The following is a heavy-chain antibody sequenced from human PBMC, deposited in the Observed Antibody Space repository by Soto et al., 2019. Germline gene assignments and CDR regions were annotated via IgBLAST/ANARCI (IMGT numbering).Heavy chain of an antibody. Sequence: GGSLRLSCAASGFTFSSYWMHWVRQAPGKGLVWVSRINSDGSSTSYADSVKGRFTISRDNAKNTLYLQMNSLRAEDTAVYYCARTHYGDYADAFDIWGQGTMVTVSS. CDR2: INSDGSST. D-gene: IGHD4-17*01. J-gene: IGHJ3*02. V-gene: IGHV3-74*01. CDR1: GFTFSSYW. CDR3: ARTHYGDYADAFDI.